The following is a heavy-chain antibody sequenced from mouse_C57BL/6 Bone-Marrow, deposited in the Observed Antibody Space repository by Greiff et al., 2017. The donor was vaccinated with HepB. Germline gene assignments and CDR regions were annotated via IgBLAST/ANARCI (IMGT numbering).Heavy chain of an antibody. CDR2: IDPSDSYT. J-gene: IGHJ4*01. V-gene: IGHV1-69*01. CDR3: ARLRGNYPYYYAMDY. Sequence: QVQLKQSGAELVMPGASVKLSCKASGYTFTSYWMHWVKQRPGQGLEWIGEIDPSDSYTNYNQKFKGKSTLTVDKSSSTAYMQLSSLTSEDSAVYYCARLRGNYPYYYAMDYWGQGTSVTVSS. CDR1: GYTFTSYW. D-gene: IGHD2-1*01.